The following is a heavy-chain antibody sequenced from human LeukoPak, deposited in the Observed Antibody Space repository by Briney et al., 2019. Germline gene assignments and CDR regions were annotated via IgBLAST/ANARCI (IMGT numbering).Heavy chain of an antibody. J-gene: IGHJ4*02. Sequence: ASVKVSCKASGYTFTSFGFNWVRQAPGQGLEWMGWISPYNGNTNYAQKFQGRVTMTTDTSTRTVYMELRSLRSDDTAMYYCARGVTSSSVCLDYWGQGTQVTVSS. CDR1: GYTFTSFG. V-gene: IGHV1-18*01. CDR2: ISPYNGNT. D-gene: IGHD6-6*01. CDR3: ARGVTSSSVCLDY.